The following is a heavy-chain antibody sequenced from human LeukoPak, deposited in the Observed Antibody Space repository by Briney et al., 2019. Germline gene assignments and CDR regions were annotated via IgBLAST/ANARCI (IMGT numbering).Heavy chain of an antibody. V-gene: IGHV3-23*01. CDR1: GITFSNFA. CDR2: ITGTSGRT. Sequence: GGSLRLSCEVSGITFSNFAMAWVRQAPGKGLEWVSLITGTSGRTYYAASVKGRLTISRDNSKNTLYLQMNSLRAEDTAVYYCAKIPSAVPGRGFDYWGQGTLVTVSS. CDR3: AKIPSAVPGRGFDY. D-gene: IGHD6-19*01. J-gene: IGHJ4*02.